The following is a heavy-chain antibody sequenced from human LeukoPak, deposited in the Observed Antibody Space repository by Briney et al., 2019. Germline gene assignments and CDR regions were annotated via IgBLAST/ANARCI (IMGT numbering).Heavy chain of an antibody. CDR3: ARLTSSWYQDWYFDL. CDR2: IYTSGSP. Sequence: SETLSLTCTVSSGSISSYDWSWIRQPAGKGLEWIGRIYTSGSPNYNPSLKSRVTMSVDTSKNQFPLKLSSVTAADTAVYYCARLTSSWYQDWYFDLWGRGTLVTVSS. D-gene: IGHD6-13*01. CDR1: SGSISSYD. J-gene: IGHJ2*01. V-gene: IGHV4-4*07.